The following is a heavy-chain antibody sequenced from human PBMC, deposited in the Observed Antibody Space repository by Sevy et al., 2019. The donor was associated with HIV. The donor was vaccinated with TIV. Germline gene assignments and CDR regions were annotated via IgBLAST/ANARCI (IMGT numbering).Heavy chain of an antibody. Sequence: GGSLRLSCEASGFNINNYDLHWVCHVEGKGLEWVSVIGTSGDTYYSASVEGRLTTSRDNAKSSFYLHMHSLRAGDTAVYYCTREATGTGFDYWGQGTPVTVSS. J-gene: IGHJ4*02. CDR2: IGTSGDT. D-gene: IGHD1-1*01. V-gene: IGHV3-13*01. CDR1: GFNINNYD. CDR3: TREATGTGFDY.